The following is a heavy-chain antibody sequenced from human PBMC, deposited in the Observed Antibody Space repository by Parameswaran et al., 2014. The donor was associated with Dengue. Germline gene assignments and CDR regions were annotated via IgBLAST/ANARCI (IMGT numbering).Heavy chain of an antibody. J-gene: IGHJ4*02. D-gene: IGHD4-23*01. CDR3: ARDQSTVVDY. Sequence: SWVRQAPGQGLEWMGWISAYNGHTNYARKLQGRVTMTTDTSTSTAYMELRSLRSDDTAVYYCARDQSTVVDYWGQGTLVTVSS. V-gene: IGHV1-18*01. CDR2: ISAYNGHT.